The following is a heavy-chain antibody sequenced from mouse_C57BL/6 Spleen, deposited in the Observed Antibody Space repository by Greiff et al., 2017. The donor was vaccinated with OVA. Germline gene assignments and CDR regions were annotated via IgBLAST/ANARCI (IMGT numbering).Heavy chain of an antibody. CDR3: ARSVITTAFDY. CDR2: IHPNSGST. J-gene: IGHJ2*01. Sequence: QVQLQQPGAELVKPGASVKLSCKASGYTFTSYWMHWVKQRPGQGLEWIGMIHPNSGSTNYNEKFKSKATLTVDKSSSTAYMQLSSLTSEDSAVYYCARSVITTAFDYWGQGTTLTVSS. D-gene: IGHD1-1*01. CDR1: GYTFTSYW. V-gene: IGHV1-64*01.